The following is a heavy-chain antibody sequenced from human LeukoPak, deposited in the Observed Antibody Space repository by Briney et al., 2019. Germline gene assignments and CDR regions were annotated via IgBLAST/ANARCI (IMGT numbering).Heavy chain of an antibody. Sequence: ASVKVSCKASGYTFTSYGISWVRQAPGQGLEWMGWISAYNGNTNYAQKLPGRVTMTTDTSTSTAYMELRSLRSDDTAVYYCARFLLHYDILTGVFDYWGQGTLVTVSS. CDR2: ISAYNGNT. D-gene: IGHD3-9*01. V-gene: IGHV1-18*01. CDR3: ARFLLHYDILTGVFDY. J-gene: IGHJ4*02. CDR1: GYTFTSYG.